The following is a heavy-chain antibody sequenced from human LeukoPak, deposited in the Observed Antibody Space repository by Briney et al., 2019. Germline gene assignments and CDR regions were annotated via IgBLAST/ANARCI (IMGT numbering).Heavy chain of an antibody. Sequence: GSLRLSCAASGFSFTTYWMSWVRPPPGRGLEWVAAISSSGGTTYYADSVKGRFTISRDNSKNTLYLQMNSLRAEDTAIYYCAKNGDRGAYCSGGSCYPYYYYYMDVWGKGTTVTISS. J-gene: IGHJ6*03. D-gene: IGHD2-15*01. CDR2: ISSSGGTT. CDR1: GFSFTTYW. CDR3: AKNGDRGAYCSGGSCYPYYYYYMDV. V-gene: IGHV3-23*01.